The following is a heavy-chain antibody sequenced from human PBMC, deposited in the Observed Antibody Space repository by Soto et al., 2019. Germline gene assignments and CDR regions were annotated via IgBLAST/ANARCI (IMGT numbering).Heavy chain of an antibody. CDR1: GFTFSSYV. J-gene: IGHJ3*01. V-gene: IGHV3-7*03. CDR3: ARDSGAATG. Sequence: EVQLVESGGGLVQPGGSLRLSCAASGFTFSSYVMSWVRQAPGKGLEWVANINQDGSEKYYVDSVKGRFTVSRDNAKNSVYLQMNSLRAEDTAVYYCARDSGAATGWGKGTMVTVSS. D-gene: IGHD2-15*01. CDR2: INQDGSEK.